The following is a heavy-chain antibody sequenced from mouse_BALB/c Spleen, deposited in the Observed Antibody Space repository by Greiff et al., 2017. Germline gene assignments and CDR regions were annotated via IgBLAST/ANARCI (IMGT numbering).Heavy chain of an antibody. CDR3: AKRGDHYDGFAY. V-gene: IGHV2-2*01. D-gene: IGHD2-4*01. CDR2: IWSGGST. J-gene: IGHJ3*01. Sequence: VQLQQSGPGLVQPSQSLSITCTVSGFSLTSYGVHWVRQSPGKGLEWLGVIWSGGSTDYNAAFISRLSISKDNSKSQVFFKMNSLQTDDTATYYYAKRGDHYDGFAYWGQGTLVTVSA. CDR1: GFSLTSYG.